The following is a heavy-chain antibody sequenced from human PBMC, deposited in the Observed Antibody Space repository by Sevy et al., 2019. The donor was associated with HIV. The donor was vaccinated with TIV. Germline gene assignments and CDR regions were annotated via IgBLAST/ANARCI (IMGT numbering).Heavy chain of an antibody. CDR2: VSYDGSNK. CDR1: GFTFSSYG. D-gene: IGHD3-3*01. CDR3: AKALLSRYDYWSGYYFYYYGMDV. V-gene: IGHV3-30*18. Sequence: GGSLRLSCAASGFTFSSYGMHWVRRAPGKGLEWVAVVSYDGSNKYYADSVKGRFTISRDNSKNTLYLQMNSLRAEDTAVYYCAKALLSRYDYWSGYYFYYYGMDVWGQGTTVTVSS. J-gene: IGHJ6*02.